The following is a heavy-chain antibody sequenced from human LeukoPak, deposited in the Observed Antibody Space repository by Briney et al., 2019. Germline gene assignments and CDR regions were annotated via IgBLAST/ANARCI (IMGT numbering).Heavy chain of an antibody. D-gene: IGHD5-24*01. J-gene: IGHJ4*02. CDR1: GFTFSSYG. CDR3: AKSRTRWLQHYFDY. CDR2: ISYDESNK. Sequence: GGSLRLSCAASGFTFSSYGMHWVRQAPGKGLEWVAVISYDESNKYYADSVKGRFTISRDNSKNTLYLQMNSLRAEDTAVYYCAKSRTRWLQHYFDYWGQGTLVTVSS. V-gene: IGHV3-30*18.